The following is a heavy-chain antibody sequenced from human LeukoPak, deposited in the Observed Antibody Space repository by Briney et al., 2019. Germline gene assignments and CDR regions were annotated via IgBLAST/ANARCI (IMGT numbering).Heavy chain of an antibody. Sequence: ASVKVSCKSSGHTFNNHFIHWVRQAPGQALEWMGMINPRDGTTRTLQKFQGRVTMTRDTSTSTLYMGLSSLRPEDTATYFCARGADQEFDFWGQGTLVTVSS. J-gene: IGHJ4*02. V-gene: IGHV1-46*02. CDR2: INPRDGTT. CDR3: ARGADQEFDF. CDR1: GHTFNNHF.